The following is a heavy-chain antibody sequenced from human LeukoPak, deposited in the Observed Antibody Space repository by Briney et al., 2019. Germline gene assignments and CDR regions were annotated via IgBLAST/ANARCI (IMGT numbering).Heavy chain of an antibody. Sequence: ASVKVSCKASGYTFTNHYMHWVRQAPGQGLEWMGIINPSGGSTNYAQKFQGRVTITADESTSTAYMELSSLRSEDTAVYYCARDLATKASNDAFDIWGQGTMVTVSS. CDR3: ARDLATKASNDAFDI. D-gene: IGHD1-26*01. CDR2: INPSGGST. CDR1: GYTFTNHY. V-gene: IGHV1-46*01. J-gene: IGHJ3*02.